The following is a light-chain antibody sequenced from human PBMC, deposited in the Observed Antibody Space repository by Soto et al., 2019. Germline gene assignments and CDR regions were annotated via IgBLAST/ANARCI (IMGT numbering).Light chain of an antibody. V-gene: IGKV1-5*01. CDR3: QQYTRFSTST. CDR2: NAS. CDR1: QSISYY. J-gene: IGKJ1*01. Sequence: DXPMTQSPATLSASIGDRVTITCPAIQSISYYFAWYQKKQGKAPKVLIWNASSLQRGVPSSFSGSGSGTEFTITISSPLPDDFATYCCQQYTRFSTSTFGQVTKV.